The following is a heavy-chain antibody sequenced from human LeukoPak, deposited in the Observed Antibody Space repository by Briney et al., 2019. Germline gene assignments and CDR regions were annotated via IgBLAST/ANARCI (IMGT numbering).Heavy chain of an antibody. Sequence: GGSLRLSCAASGFTFSSYSMNWVRQAPGRGLEWVSCISSSSSYIYYADSVKGRFTISRDNAKNSLYLQMNSLRAEDTAVYYCARHHAPYYYDSSGYNWFDPWGQGTLVTVSS. CDR1: GFTFSSYS. V-gene: IGHV3-21*01. CDR2: ISSSSSYI. CDR3: ARHHAPYYYDSSGYNWFDP. J-gene: IGHJ5*02. D-gene: IGHD3-22*01.